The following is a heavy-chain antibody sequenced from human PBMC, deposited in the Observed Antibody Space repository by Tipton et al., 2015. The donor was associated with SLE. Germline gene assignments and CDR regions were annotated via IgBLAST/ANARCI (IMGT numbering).Heavy chain of an antibody. CDR2: INHSGST. Sequence: TLSLTCAVYGGSFSGYYWSWIRQPPGKGLEWIGEINHSGSTNYNPSLKSRVTISVDTSKNQFSLKLSSVTAADTAVYYCARDPLRYFDWLFDGGNAFDIWGQGTMVTVSS. CDR3: ARDPLRYFDWLFDGGNAFDI. CDR1: GGSFSGYY. J-gene: IGHJ3*02. D-gene: IGHD3-9*01. V-gene: IGHV4-34*01.